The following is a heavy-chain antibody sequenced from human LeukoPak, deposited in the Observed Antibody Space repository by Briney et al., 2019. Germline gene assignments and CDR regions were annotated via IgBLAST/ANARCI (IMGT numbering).Heavy chain of an antibody. V-gene: IGHV4-30-4*01. CDR2: IYYSGST. CDR3: ARASRYCSGGSCYYFDY. CDR1: GGSISSGDYY. Sequence: SETLSLTCTVSGGSISSGDYYWSRIRQPPGKGLEWIGYIYYSGSTYYNPSLKSRVTISVDTSKNQFSLKLSSVTAADTAVYYCARASRYCSGGSCYYFDYWGQGTLVTVSS. J-gene: IGHJ4*02. D-gene: IGHD2-15*01.